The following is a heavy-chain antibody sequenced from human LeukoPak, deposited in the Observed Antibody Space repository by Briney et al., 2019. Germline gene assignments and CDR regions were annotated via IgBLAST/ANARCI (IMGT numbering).Heavy chain of an antibody. J-gene: IGHJ3*02. Sequence: PGGSLRLSCAASGFTFSSHSMNWVRQAPGKGLEWVSSISSSSSYIYYADSVKGRFTISRDNSKNTLYLQMNSLRAEDTAVYYCAREGNYYDSSGSLTAFDIWGQGTMVTVSS. CDR1: GFTFSSHS. V-gene: IGHV3-21*01. D-gene: IGHD3-22*01. CDR2: ISSSSSYI. CDR3: AREGNYYDSSGSLTAFDI.